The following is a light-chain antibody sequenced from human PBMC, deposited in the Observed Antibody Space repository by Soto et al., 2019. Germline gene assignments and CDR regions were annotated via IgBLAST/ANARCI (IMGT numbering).Light chain of an antibody. CDR1: SSDVGAYNF. V-gene: IGLV2-14*01. Sequence: QSALTQPASVSGSPGQSITVSCTGTSSDVGAYNFASWYQQHPGKAPKLMIYDVSNRPSGVSNRFSGSKSGNTASLTISGLQAEDEADYYCSSYASSSTPLFGGGTKVTVL. CDR3: SSYASSSTPL. J-gene: IGLJ2*01. CDR2: DVS.